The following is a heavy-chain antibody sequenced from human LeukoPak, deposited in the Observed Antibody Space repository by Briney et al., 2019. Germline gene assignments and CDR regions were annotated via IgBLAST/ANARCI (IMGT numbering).Heavy chain of an antibody. Sequence: ASVKVSCKASGYAFTSYDINWVRQATGQGLEWMGWMNPNSGNTGYAQKSQGRVTMTRNTSISTAYMELSRLRSEDTAVYYCARGPNYDFWSGYPKFDPWGQGTLVTVSS. CDR2: MNPNSGNT. CDR3: ARGPNYDFWSGYPKFDP. CDR1: GYAFTSYD. V-gene: IGHV1-8*01. J-gene: IGHJ5*02. D-gene: IGHD3-3*01.